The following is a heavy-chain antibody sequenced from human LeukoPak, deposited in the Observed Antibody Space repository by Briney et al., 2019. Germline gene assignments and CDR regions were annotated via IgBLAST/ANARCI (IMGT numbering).Heavy chain of an antibody. Sequence: GGSLRLSCAASGFTFSSYAMSWVRQAPGKGLEWVSAISGSGGSTYYADSVKGRFTISRDNSKNTLYLQMNSLRAEDTAVYYCAKSLLWFGESLFLCDYWGQGTLVTVSS. V-gene: IGHV3-23*01. J-gene: IGHJ4*02. CDR2: ISGSGGST. D-gene: IGHD3-10*01. CDR3: AKSLLWFGESLFLCDY. CDR1: GFTFSSYA.